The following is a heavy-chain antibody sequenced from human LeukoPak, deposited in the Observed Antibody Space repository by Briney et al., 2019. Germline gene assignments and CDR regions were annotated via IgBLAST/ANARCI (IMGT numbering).Heavy chain of an antibody. Sequence: SETLSLTCAVSGGSISSGGYSWSWIRQPPGKGLEWIGYIYHSGSTYYNPSLKSRVTISVDRSKNQFSLKLSAVTAADTAVYYCARRAPVGKVDYWGQGTLVTVSS. CDR2: IYHSGST. D-gene: IGHD1-26*01. CDR3: ARRAPVGKVDY. V-gene: IGHV4-30-2*01. CDR1: GGSISSGGYS. J-gene: IGHJ4*02.